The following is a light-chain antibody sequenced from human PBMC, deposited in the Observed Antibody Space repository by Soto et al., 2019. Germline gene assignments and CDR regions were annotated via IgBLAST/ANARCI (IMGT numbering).Light chain of an antibody. J-gene: IGKJ4*01. Sequence: EIVLTQSPGTLAVSPGDRATLSCRSSQSVSSNLAWYQQKPGQAPGLLLYGASNRASGIPDRFAGSGSGTDLTPTISKLGPDDFAVDSRQQYAGSPSTFVGGTK. CDR1: QSVSSN. CDR2: GAS. CDR3: QQYAGSPST. V-gene: IGKV3-20*01.